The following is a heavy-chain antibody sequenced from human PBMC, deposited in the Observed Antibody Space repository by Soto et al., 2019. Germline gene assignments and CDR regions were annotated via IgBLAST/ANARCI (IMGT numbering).Heavy chain of an antibody. Sequence: GESLKISCRGSGYNYNLHWISWVRQKPGRGLEWMGIIYPGDSDTKYNPSFQGQVTISADKSITTTYLRWTSLKASDTAIYYCAASIFYYGMDVWGQGTTVTVSS. V-gene: IGHV5-51*01. CDR2: IYPGDSDT. CDR3: AASIFYYGMDV. CDR1: GYNYNLHW. J-gene: IGHJ6*02.